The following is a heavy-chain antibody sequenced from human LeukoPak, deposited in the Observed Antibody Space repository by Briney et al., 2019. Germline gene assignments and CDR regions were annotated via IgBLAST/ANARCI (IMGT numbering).Heavy chain of an antibody. CDR3: ARDSGLVVPAAMSGGTTYYMDV. D-gene: IGHD2-2*01. J-gene: IGHJ6*03. Sequence: PGGSLRLSCAASGFTFSSYWMSWVRQAPGKGLEWVANIKQDGSEKYYVDSVKGRFTISRDNAKNALYLQMNSLRAEDTAVYYCARDSGLVVPAAMSGGTTYYMDVWGKGTTVTVSS. CDR1: GFTFSSYW. CDR2: IKQDGSEK. V-gene: IGHV3-7*01.